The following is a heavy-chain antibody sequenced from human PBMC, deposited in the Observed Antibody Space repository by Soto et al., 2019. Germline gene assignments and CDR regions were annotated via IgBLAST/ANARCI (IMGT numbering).Heavy chain of an antibody. Sequence: EVQLLESGGGLVQPGGSLRLSCAASGFTFSSFVMGWVRQAPGKGLGWVSAIGGRDGATYYPDSVKGRFTISRDNCRKTLYLRMNNLRGDDTAVYYCAKRRGEGFFDYWGQGTLVTVSS. CDR3: AKRRGEGFFDY. CDR2: IGGRDGAT. J-gene: IGHJ4*02. V-gene: IGHV3-23*01. CDR1: GFTFSSFV. D-gene: IGHD3-16*01.